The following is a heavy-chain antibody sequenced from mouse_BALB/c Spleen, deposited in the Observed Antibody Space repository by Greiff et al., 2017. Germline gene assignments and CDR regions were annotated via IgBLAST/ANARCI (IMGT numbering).Heavy chain of an antibody. CDR3: ASLLSFYAMDY. CDR1: GYSITSDYA. CDR2: ISYSGST. V-gene: IGHV3-2*02. Sequence: VQLQQSGPGLVKPSQSLSLTCTVTGYSITSDYAWNWIRQFPGNKLEWMGYISYSGSTSYNPSLKSRISITRDTSKNQFFLQLNSVTTEDTATYYCASLLSFYAMDYWGQGTSVTVSS. J-gene: IGHJ4*01.